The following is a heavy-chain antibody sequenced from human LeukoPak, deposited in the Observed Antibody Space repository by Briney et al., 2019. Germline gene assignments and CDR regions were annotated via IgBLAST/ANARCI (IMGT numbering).Heavy chain of an antibody. D-gene: IGHD3-10*01. CDR2: IKTDGSIT. CDR3: ARDRGDDAFDI. Sequence: GGSLRLSCAASGFSFSVYWMHWVRHAPGKGPVWVSRIKTDGSITDYADFVKGRFTISRDNSKNTLYLQMNSLRAEDTAVYYCARDRGDDAFDIWGQGTMVTVSS. CDR1: GFSFSVYW. V-gene: IGHV3-74*01. J-gene: IGHJ3*02.